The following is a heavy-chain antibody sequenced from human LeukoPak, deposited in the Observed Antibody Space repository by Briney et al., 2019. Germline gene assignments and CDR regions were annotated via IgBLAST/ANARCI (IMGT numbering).Heavy chain of an antibody. D-gene: IGHD6-13*01. CDR2: ISSSSSYI. CDR1: GFTFSSYS. Sequence: GGSLRLSCAASGFTFSSYSMNWVRQTPGKGLEWVSSISSSSSYIYYADSVKGRFTISRDNAKNSLYLQMNSLRAEDTAVYYCARGPGIAAAPYYWGQGTLVTVSS. CDR3: ARGPGIAAAPYY. J-gene: IGHJ4*02. V-gene: IGHV3-21*01.